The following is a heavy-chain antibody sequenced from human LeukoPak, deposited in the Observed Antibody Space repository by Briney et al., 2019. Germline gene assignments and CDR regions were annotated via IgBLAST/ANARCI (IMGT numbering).Heavy chain of an antibody. CDR1: GYTFTGNY. CDR2: INPRSGGT. Sequence: ASVKVSCKASGYTFTGNYIHWVRQAPGQGLDWMGWINPRSGGTNYAQKFQGRVTMTRDTSISTAYLELSRLTSDDTAVYYWARKEFLFDPWGQGTLVTVSS. CDR3: ARKEFLFDP. J-gene: IGHJ5*02. V-gene: IGHV1-2*02. D-gene: IGHD3-10*01.